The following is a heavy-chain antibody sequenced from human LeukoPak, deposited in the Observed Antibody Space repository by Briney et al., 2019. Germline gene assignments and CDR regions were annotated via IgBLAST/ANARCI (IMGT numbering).Heavy chain of an antibody. J-gene: IGHJ4*02. CDR3: ARVVKVVLMVYATYYFDY. D-gene: IGHD2-8*01. CDR2: IYYSGST. Sequence: SETLSLTCAVSGGSISSGGYYWSRIRQHPGKGLDWIGYIYYSGSTNYNPSLKSRVTISVDTSKNQFSLKLSSVTAADTAVYYCARVVKVVLMVYATYYFDYWGQGTLVTVSS. V-gene: IGHV4-61*08. CDR1: GGSISSGGYY.